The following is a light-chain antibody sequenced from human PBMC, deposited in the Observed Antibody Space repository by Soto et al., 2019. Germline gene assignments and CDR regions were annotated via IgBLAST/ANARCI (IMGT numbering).Light chain of an antibody. CDR2: DIS. CDR3: QQYNNWPS. Sequence: GMTQSAATLSVSPGERDTLXCRASQTVSRNLDWYQQITGRAPRPLIYDISNRDAGVPARFSGSGYEKEFNLTIRSLQSEDFAVYVCQQYNNWPSFGQGTRLEIK. V-gene: IGKV3-15*01. J-gene: IGKJ5*01. CDR1: QTVSRN.